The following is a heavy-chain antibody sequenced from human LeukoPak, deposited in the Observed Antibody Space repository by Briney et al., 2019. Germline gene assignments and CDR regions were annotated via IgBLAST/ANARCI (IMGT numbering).Heavy chain of an antibody. V-gene: IGHV3-9*01. CDR2: ISWNSGSI. J-gene: IGHJ5*02. D-gene: IGHD3-22*01. CDR3: ARLKGRYHDSSGYYPFFP. Sequence: GGSLRLSCAASGFTFDDYAMHWVRQAPGKGLEWVSGISWNSGSIGYADSVKGRFTISRDNAKNSVYLQMNSLKVEDTAVYYCARLKGRYHDSSGYYPFFPWGQGTLVTVSS. CDR1: GFTFDDYA.